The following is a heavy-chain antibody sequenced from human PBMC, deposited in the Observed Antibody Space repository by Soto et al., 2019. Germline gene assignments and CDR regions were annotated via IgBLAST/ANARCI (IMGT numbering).Heavy chain of an antibody. CDR2: IYYSGST. CDR3: ARGYDSSGYYFDY. CDR1: GGSISSYY. V-gene: IGHV4-59*01. J-gene: IGHJ4*02. Sequence: PSETLSLTCTVSGGSISSYYWSWIRQPPGKGLEWIGYIYYSGSTNYNPSLKSRVTISVDTSKNQFSLKLSSVTAADTAVYYCARGYDSSGYYFDYWGQGTLVTVSS. D-gene: IGHD3-22*01.